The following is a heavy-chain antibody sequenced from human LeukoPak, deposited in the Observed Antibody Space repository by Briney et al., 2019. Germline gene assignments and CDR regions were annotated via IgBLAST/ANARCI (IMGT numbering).Heavy chain of an antibody. Sequence: SETLSLTCTVSGVSVSSHFWSWIRQPAGKRLEWIGRIYTSGNTNYNPSLKSRVTMSADTSKNQFSLKLSSVTAADTAVYYCARLLYYALDIWGQGTMVTVSS. J-gene: IGHJ3*02. CDR1: GVSVSSHF. V-gene: IGHV4-4*07. CDR2: IYTSGNT. CDR3: ARLLYYALDI. D-gene: IGHD2-8*01.